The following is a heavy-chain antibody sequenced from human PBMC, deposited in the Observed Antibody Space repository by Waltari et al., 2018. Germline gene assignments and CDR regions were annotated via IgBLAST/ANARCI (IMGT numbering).Heavy chain of an antibody. CDR2: IIPMLDRI. CDR3: ARSISILGTALDV. D-gene: IGHD3-3*02. CDR1: GVTLRRYR. V-gene: IGHV1-69*04. J-gene: IGHJ6*02. Sequence: QGQLVQSGPDVTKPGSPVKVSCTASGVTLRRYRVSWVRQAPGQGLEWLGRIIPMLDRIHYEEKFQGRVTISADKSTNTLYMELSTLKSEDTAVYYCARSISILGTALDVWGQGTTVIVSS.